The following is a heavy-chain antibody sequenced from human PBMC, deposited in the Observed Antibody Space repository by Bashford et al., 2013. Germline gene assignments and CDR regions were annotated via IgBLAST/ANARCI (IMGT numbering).Heavy chain of an antibody. V-gene: IGHV1-69*05. CDR1: GGTFSSYA. Sequence: SVKVSCKASGGTFSSYAISWVRQAPGQGLEWMGGIIPIFGTANYAQKFQGRVTMTRDTSVSTAYMELSSLRRDDTAVYYCARDLTSQAFDSWGQGTLVTVSS. CDR3: ARDLTSQAFDS. D-gene: IGHD2-2*01. CDR2: IIPIFGTA. J-gene: IGHJ4*02.